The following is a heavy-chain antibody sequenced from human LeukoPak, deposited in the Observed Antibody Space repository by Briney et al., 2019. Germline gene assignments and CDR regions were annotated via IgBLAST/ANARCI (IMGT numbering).Heavy chain of an antibody. J-gene: IGHJ4*02. CDR2: INHSGST. Sequence: SETLSLTCAVYGGSFSGYYWSWIRQPPGKGLEWIGEINHSGSTNYNPSLKSRVTISVDTSKNQFSLKLSSVTAADTAVYYCARRTPGPYDYWGQGTLVTVSS. D-gene: IGHD1-1*01. CDR3: ARRTPGPYDY. V-gene: IGHV4-34*01. CDR1: GGSFSGYY.